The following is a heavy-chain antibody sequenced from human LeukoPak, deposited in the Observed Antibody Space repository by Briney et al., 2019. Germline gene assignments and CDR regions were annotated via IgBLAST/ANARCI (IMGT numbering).Heavy chain of an antibody. V-gene: IGHV1-2*02. CDR3: ATLYGDYVTSDY. CDR2: INPNSGGT. J-gene: IGHJ4*02. CDR1: GYSFTVYY. D-gene: IGHD4-17*01. Sequence: ASVKVSCKASGYSFTVYYLHWVRQAPGKGLEWMGWINPNSGGTNYAQKFLGRVTMTRDTFISTAYMELGRPRSDDTALYYCATLYGDYVTSDYWGQGTLVTVSS.